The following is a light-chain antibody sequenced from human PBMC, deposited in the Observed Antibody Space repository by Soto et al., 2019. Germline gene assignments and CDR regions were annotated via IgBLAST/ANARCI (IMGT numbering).Light chain of an antibody. CDR3: QTYTTAPT. CDR1: QGISNY. CDR2: AAS. J-gene: IGKJ4*02. V-gene: IGKV1-27*01. Sequence: DIQMTQSPSSLSASVGDRVTITCRASQGISNYLAWYQQIPGKVPRLLISAASTLQSGVPSRFSGSGSGTDFTLTISGLQPEDAATYYHQTYTTAPTFGGGTKVEIK.